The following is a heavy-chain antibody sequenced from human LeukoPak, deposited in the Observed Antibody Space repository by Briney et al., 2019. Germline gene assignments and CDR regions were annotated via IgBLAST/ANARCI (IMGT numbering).Heavy chain of an antibody. CDR1: GFTFSDYG. V-gene: IGHV3-20*04. Sequence: GGSLRLSCVASGFTFSDYGMSWVRQAPGKGLEWVSGISSNGGTTDYADSVKGRFTISRDNAKNSLYMQMNSLRAEDTAIYYCARDKARFYWYFDLWGRGTLVTVSS. CDR2: ISSNGGTT. J-gene: IGHJ2*01. CDR3: ARDKARFYWYFDL. D-gene: IGHD3-16*01.